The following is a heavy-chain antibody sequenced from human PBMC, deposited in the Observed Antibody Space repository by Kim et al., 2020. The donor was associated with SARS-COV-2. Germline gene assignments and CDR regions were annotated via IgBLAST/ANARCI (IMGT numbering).Heavy chain of an antibody. V-gene: IGHV3-23*01. Sequence: GGSLRLSCAASGLTLSNYAMSWVRQAPGMGPEWVSSISGSDARTYYADSVKGRFTISRDNSKNTLYLEMNSLRAEDTAIYFCARAVIIAAGRWFDPWGQGTLVTVSS. CDR1: GLTLSNYA. CDR3: ARAVIIAAGRWFDP. D-gene: IGHD6-13*01. J-gene: IGHJ5*02. CDR2: ISGSDART.